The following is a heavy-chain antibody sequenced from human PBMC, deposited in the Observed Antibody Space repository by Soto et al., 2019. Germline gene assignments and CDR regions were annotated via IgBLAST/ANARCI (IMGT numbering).Heavy chain of an antibody. Sequence: EVQLVESGGGLVQPGGSLRLSCAASGFTFSTHSMNWVRQAPGKGLEWISYITSSSGTMYADSVKGRFTISRDNAKNSLYLQRNSLRAEDTAVYFCVGEVGFQLIYWGQGTLVTVSS. CDR1: GFTFSTHS. CDR3: VGEVGFQLIY. CDR2: ITSSSGTM. D-gene: IGHD2-2*01. J-gene: IGHJ1*01. V-gene: IGHV3-48*01.